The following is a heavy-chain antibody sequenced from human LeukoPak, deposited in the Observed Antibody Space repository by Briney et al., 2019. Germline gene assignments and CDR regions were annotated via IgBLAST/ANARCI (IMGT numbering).Heavy chain of an antibody. Sequence: PGGSLRLSCAASGFPFSSYAMHWVRQAPGKGLEYVSAISSNGGGTSYANSVKGRFTISRDNSKNTLYLQMGSLRAKDMAVYYCARSSIVVVSILDYWGQGTLVTVSS. CDR2: ISSNGGGT. V-gene: IGHV3-64*01. CDR1: GFPFSSYA. CDR3: ARSSIVVVSILDY. D-gene: IGHD2-2*01. J-gene: IGHJ4*02.